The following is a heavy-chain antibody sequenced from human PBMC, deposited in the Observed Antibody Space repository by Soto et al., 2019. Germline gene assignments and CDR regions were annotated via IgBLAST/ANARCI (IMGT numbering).Heavy chain of an antibody. D-gene: IGHD3-22*01. CDR2: INAGNGNT. V-gene: IGHV1-3*01. J-gene: IGHJ4*02. CDR1: GYTFTSYA. Sequence: ASVKVSCKASGYTFTSYAMHWVRQAPGQRLEWMGWINAGNGNTKYSQKFQGRVTITRDTSASTAYMELSSLRSEDTAVYYCASPPPHGPQNYYDSTNLGYWGQGTLVTVSS. CDR3: ASPPPHGPQNYYDSTNLGY.